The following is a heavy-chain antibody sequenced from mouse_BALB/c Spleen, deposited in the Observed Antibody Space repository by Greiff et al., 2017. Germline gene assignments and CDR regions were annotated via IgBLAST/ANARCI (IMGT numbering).Heavy chain of an antibody. D-gene: IGHD1-1*01. CDR1: GFTFSSYG. J-gene: IGHJ4*01. CDR3: ARRTTEDYAMDY. V-gene: IGHV5-6*01. CDR2: ISSGGSYT. Sequence: EVQRVESGGDLVKPGGSLKLSCAASGFTFSSYGMSWVRQTPDKRLEWVATISSGGSYTYYPDSVKGRFTISRDNAKNTLYLQMSSLKSEDTAMYYCARRTTEDYAMDYWGQGTSVTVSS.